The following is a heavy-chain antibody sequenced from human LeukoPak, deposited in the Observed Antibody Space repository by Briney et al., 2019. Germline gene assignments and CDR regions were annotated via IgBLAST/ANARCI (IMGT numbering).Heavy chain of an antibody. CDR3: ASFRDTDN. V-gene: IGHV3-74*01. Sequence: GGSLRLSCEVSGLTFSNVWMHWVRQAPGQGLVWVSRISSAGSTVYADPGKGRFTISRDNAKNMLYLQMNSLRAEDTAVYYCASFRDTDNWGRGTMVTVSS. D-gene: IGHD2-21*01. CDR2: ISSAGST. CDR1: GLTFSNVW. J-gene: IGHJ3*01.